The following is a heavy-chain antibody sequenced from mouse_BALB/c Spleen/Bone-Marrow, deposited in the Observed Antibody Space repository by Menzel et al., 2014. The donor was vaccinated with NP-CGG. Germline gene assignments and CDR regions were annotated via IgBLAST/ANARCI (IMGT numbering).Heavy chain of an antibody. Sequence: VQLQHSGPELVKPGASVKISCKASGYAFSSSWMNWVKQRPGQGLEWIGRIYPGDGDTKYNGKFKGKATLTADKSSSTAYMQLSSLTSVDSAVYFCARPLNWDPYAMDYWGQGTSVTVSS. CDR2: IYPGDGDT. J-gene: IGHJ4*01. CDR1: GYAFSSSW. CDR3: ARPLNWDPYAMDY. V-gene: IGHV1-82*01. D-gene: IGHD4-1*02.